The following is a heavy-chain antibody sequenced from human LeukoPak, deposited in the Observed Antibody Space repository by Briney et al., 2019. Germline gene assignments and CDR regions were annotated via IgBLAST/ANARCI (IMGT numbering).Heavy chain of an antibody. J-gene: IGHJ5*02. CDR2: INPNSGGT. CDR3: ARDSDIVVIPAAQWWFDP. D-gene: IGHD2-2*01. Sequence: ASVKVSCKASGYTFTGYYMHWVRQAPGQGLEWMGWINPNSGGTNYAQKFQGRVTMTRDTSISTAYMELSRLRSDDTAVYYCARDSDIVVIPAAQWWFDPWGQGTLVTVSS. CDR1: GYTFTGYY. V-gene: IGHV1-2*02.